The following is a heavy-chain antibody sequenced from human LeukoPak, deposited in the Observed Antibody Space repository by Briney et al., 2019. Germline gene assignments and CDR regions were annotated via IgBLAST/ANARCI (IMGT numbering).Heavy chain of an antibody. Sequence: GGSLRLSCAASGFTSSSYWMSWVRQAPGKGLEWVANIKQDGSEKYYVDSVKGRFTISRDNAKNSLYLQMNSLRAEDTAVYYCARDSAAGYSGYALFLSWGQGTLVTVSS. V-gene: IGHV3-7*01. CDR2: IKQDGSEK. D-gene: IGHD5-12*01. CDR3: ARDSAAGYSGYALFLS. CDR1: GFTSSSYW. J-gene: IGHJ4*02.